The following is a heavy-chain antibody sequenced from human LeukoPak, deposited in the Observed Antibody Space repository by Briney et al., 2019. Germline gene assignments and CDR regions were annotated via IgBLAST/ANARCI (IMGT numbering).Heavy chain of an antibody. D-gene: IGHD3-22*01. CDR1: GFTVSSNY. J-gene: IGHJ5*02. V-gene: IGHV3-66*04. Sequence: PGGSLRLSCAASGFTVSSNYMSWVRQAPGKGLEWVSVIYSGGSTYYADSVKGRFTISRDNSKNTLYLQMNSLRAEDTAVYYCARHYYDSSGHNWFDPWGQGTLVTVSS. CDR2: IYSGGST. CDR3: ARHYYDSSGHNWFDP.